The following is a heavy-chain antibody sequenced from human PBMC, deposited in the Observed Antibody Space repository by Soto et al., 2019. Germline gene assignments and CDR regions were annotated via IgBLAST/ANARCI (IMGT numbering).Heavy chain of an antibody. D-gene: IGHD5-12*01. CDR3: ARRPYSGYDWGPFDP. V-gene: IGHV1-69*13. CDR1: GGTFSSYA. J-gene: IGHJ5*02. Sequence: ASVKVSCKASGGTFSSYAISWVRQAPGQGLEWMGGIIPIFGTANYAQKFQGRVTITADESTSTAYMELSSLRSEDTAVYYCARRPYSGYDWGPFDPWGQGTLVTVSS. CDR2: IIPIFGTA.